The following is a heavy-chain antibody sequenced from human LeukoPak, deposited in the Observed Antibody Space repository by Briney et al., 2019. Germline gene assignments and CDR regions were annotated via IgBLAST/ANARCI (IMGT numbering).Heavy chain of an antibody. V-gene: IGHV3-66*01. CDR1: GFPVSSKY. J-gene: IGHJ5*02. CDR2: IYSGGNT. D-gene: IGHD3-3*01. CDR3: ARVRFASFWFDP. Sequence: GGSLRLSCAASGFPVSSKYMSWVRQAPGKALEWVSVIYSGGNTYYADSVKGRFTISRDNPKNTLYLQMNSLSAEDTAVYYCARVRFASFWFDPWGQGTLVPVSS.